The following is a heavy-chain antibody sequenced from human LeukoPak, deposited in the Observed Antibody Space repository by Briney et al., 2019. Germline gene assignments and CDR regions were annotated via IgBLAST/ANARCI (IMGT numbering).Heavy chain of an antibody. J-gene: IGHJ4*01. CDR2: IYNSGTT. D-gene: IGHD3-10*01. V-gene: IGHV4-39*01. CDR1: GDSISSTSYY. Sequence: TASETLSLTCTVSGDSISSTSYYWDWIRQPPGKVLEWIGSIYNSGTTYYNPSLKSRVTISVDTSTNQFSLKVSSVTAADTAVYYCASRVYGLGSFNYWGQGTLVTVSS. CDR3: ASRVYGLGSFNY.